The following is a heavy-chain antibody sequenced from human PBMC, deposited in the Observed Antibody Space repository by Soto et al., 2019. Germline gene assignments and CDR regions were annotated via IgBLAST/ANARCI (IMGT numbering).Heavy chain of an antibody. CDR3: ARVGLPLVPAAMGARYNWSDP. CDR2: IYYSGST. V-gene: IGHV4-31*02. D-gene: IGHD2-2*01. CDR1: GGSISSGVYC. Sequence: SETLSVTWTVSGGSISSGVYCWSWVRQDAGKGREGSGYIYYSGSTYYNPSLKSRVTISVDTSKNQFSLKLSSVTAADTAVYYCARVGLPLVPAAMGARYNWSDPWGQGTLVTVSS. J-gene: IGHJ5*02.